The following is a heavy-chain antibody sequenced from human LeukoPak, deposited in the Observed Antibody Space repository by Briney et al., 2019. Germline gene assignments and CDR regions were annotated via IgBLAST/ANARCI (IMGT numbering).Heavy chain of an antibody. CDR1: GGSISSYH. Sequence: PSETLSLTCRVSGGSISSYHWSWIRQPAGKELEWVGRIFHSGSTDYNPSLKSRVTMSVDTSKDQFSLNMTSVTAADTAVYHCAREMDSSGYYWLDYWGRGTLVTVSS. V-gene: IGHV4-4*07. CDR3: AREMDSSGYYWLDY. J-gene: IGHJ4*02. CDR2: IFHSGST. D-gene: IGHD3-22*01.